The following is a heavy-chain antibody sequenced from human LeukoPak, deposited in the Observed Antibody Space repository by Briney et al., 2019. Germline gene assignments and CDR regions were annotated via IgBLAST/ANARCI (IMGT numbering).Heavy chain of an antibody. V-gene: IGHV3-30*03. CDR3: ARPIDNGSGSYYFDY. CDR2: ISYDGSNE. Sequence: GGSLRLSCAASGFTFSSYGMHWVRQAPGKGLEWVAVISYDGSNEYYADSVKGRFTISRDNSKNTLSLQMNTLRPEDTAVYYCARPIDNGSGSYYFDYWGQGTLVTVSS. CDR1: GFTFSSYG. J-gene: IGHJ4*02. D-gene: IGHD3-10*01.